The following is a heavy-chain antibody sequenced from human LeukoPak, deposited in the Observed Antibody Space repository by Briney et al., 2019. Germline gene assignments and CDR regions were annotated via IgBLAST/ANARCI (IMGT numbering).Heavy chain of an antibody. Sequence: GGSLRLSCAASGFTFSSYGMHWVRQAPGKGLEWVAVISYDGSNKYYADSVKGRFTISRDNSKNTLYLQMNSLRAEDTAVYYCAKPPEPDSSWFDPWGQGTLVTVSS. J-gene: IGHJ5*02. D-gene: IGHD1-14*01. CDR2: ISYDGSNK. CDR1: GFTFSSYG. V-gene: IGHV3-30*18. CDR3: AKPPEPDSSWFDP.